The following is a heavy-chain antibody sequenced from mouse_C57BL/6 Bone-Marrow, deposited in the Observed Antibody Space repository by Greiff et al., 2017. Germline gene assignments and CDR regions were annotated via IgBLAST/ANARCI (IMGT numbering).Heavy chain of an antibody. CDR1: GYAFTNYL. CDR3: ARRWVYAMHY. V-gene: IGHV1-54*01. Sequence: QVQLQQSGAELVRPGTSVKVSCKASGYAFTNYLIEWVKQWPGQGLEWIGVINPGSGGTNYNEKFKGKATLTADKSSSTAYMQLSSLTSEDSAVYFCARRWVYAMHYWGQGTSVTVSS. J-gene: IGHJ4*01. CDR2: INPGSGGT. D-gene: IGHD4-1*01.